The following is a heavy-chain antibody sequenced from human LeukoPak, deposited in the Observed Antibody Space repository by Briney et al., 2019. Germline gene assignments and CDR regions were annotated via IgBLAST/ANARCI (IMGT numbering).Heavy chain of an antibody. CDR2: IYHSGST. Sequence: SQTLSLTCAVSGGSISGGYSWSWIRQPPGKGLEWIGHIYHSGSTYYNPSLKSRVTISVDRSKNHFSLKLSSVTAADTAVYYCASPAVGGFYWGQGTLVTVSS. V-gene: IGHV4-30-2*01. J-gene: IGHJ4*02. D-gene: IGHD3-16*01. CDR3: ASPAVGGFY. CDR1: GGSISGGYS.